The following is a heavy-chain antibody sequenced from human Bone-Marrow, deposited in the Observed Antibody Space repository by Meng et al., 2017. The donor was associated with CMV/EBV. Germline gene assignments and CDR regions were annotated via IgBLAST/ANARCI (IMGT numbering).Heavy chain of an antibody. Sequence: ASVKVSCKASGYTFTGYYMHWVRQAPGQGLEWMGIINPSGGSTSYAQKFQGRVTMTRDTSTSTVYMELSSLRSEDTAVYYCARGPTQYSSSTQYAIYYYYYYGMDVWGQGTTVTVSS. D-gene: IGHD6-6*01. CDR2: INPSGGST. CDR1: GYTFTGYY. CDR3: ARGPTQYSSSTQYAIYYYYYYGMDV. V-gene: IGHV1-46*01. J-gene: IGHJ6*02.